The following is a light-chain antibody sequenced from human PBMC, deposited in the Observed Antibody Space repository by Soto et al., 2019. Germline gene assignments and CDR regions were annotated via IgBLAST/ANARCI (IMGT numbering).Light chain of an antibody. CDR2: GAS. CDR1: QSVSSN. CDR3: QQYNNWPPWT. Sequence: EIVMTQSPATLSVSPGERATLSCRASQSVSSNLARYQQKPGQAPRLLIYGASTKATGIPARFSGSGSGTEFNLTISSLQSEDFAVYYCQQYNNWPPWTVGQGTKVEIK. J-gene: IGKJ1*01. V-gene: IGKV3-15*01.